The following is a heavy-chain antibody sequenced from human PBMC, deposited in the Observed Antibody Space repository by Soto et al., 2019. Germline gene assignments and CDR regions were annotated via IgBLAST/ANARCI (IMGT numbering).Heavy chain of an antibody. V-gene: IGHV1-18*01. D-gene: IGHD3-3*01. Sequence: GASVKVSCKASGFTFTSSAVRWVRQARGQRLEWIGWIGAYNGNTNYAQKLQGRVTMTTDTSTSTAYMELRSLRSDDTAVYYCARAAAVVVTIFGVVIPPTWFDPWGQGTLVTVSS. CDR2: IGAYNGNT. CDR1: GFTFTSSA. CDR3: ARAAAVVVTIFGVVIPPTWFDP. J-gene: IGHJ5*02.